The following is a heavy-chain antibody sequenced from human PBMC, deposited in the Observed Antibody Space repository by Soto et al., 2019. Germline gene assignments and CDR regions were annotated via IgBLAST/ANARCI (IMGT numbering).Heavy chain of an antibody. D-gene: IGHD3-16*01. CDR3: VKQAHGLDGVPFDY. Sequence: SLRLSCSASGFIFSESTIYWVRQVPGKGLEAISAVSTSGRSTYYADSVKDRFTISRDNSKNTLFLQMGSLRPEDAAIYYCVKQAHGLDGVPFDYWGQGTQVTVSS. J-gene: IGHJ4*02. V-gene: IGHV3-64D*06. CDR1: GFIFSEST. CDR2: VSTSGRST.